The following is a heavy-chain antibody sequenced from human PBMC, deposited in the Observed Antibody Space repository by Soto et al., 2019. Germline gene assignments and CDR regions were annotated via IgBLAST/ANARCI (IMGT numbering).Heavy chain of an antibody. CDR3: ARGPSHGAFDL. V-gene: IGHV3-30*04. CDR1: GSTFSSYD. Sequence: QVQLVESGGGVVQPGRSLRLSCAASGSTFSSYDIHWVRQAPGKGLEWVAHISPDGSKKYYADSVKGRFTISRDNARNTVYLQMNSLRVEDTAVYYCARGPSHGAFDLWGQGTMVTVSS. J-gene: IGHJ3*01. CDR2: ISPDGSKK.